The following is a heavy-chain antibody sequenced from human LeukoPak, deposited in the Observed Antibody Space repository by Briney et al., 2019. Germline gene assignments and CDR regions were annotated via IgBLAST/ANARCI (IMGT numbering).Heavy chain of an antibody. CDR1: GGSISSYY. CDR3: ARGGITIFGVVIPYAFDI. J-gene: IGHJ3*02. V-gene: IGHV4-59*01. Sequence: KPSETLSLTCTVSGGSISSYYWSWIRQPPGKGLEWIGYIYYSGSTNYNPSLKSRVTISVDTSKNQFSLKLSSVTAADTAVYYCARGGITIFGVVIPYAFDIWGQGTMVTVSS. D-gene: IGHD3-3*01. CDR2: IYYSGST.